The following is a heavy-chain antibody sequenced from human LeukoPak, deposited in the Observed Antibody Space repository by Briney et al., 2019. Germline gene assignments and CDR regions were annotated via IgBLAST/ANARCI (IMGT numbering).Heavy chain of an antibody. CDR2: IKQDGGGE. CDR3: AREDHSKYEY. V-gene: IGHV3-7*01. J-gene: IGHJ4*02. CDR1: GFPFSDYW. Sequence: PGGSLRLSCVVSGFPFSDYWMAWVRQAPGKGLEWVASIKQDGGGEFYVDSMEGRFSISRDNAKNSLYLQINSLRAEDTAVYYCAREDHSKYEYWGQGTLVTVSS. D-gene: IGHD4-11*01.